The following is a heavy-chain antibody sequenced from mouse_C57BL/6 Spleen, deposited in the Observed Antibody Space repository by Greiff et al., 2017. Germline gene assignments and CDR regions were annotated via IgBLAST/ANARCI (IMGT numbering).Heavy chain of an antibody. J-gene: IGHJ4*01. CDR1: GYAFSSSW. V-gene: IGHV1-82*01. CDR2: IYPGDGDT. CDR3: AGYGYDPYYYAMDY. D-gene: IGHD2-2*01. Sequence: QVQLQQSGPELVKPGASVKISCKASGYAFSSSWMNWVKQRPGKGLEWIGRIYPGDGDTNYNGKFKGKATLTADKSSSTAYMQLSSLTSEDSAVYVCAGYGYDPYYYAMDYWGQGTSVTVSS.